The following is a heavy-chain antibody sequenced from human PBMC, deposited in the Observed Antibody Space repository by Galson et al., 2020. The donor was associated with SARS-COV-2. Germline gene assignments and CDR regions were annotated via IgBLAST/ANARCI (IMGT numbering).Heavy chain of an antibody. CDR1: GFTFRSYS. CDR2: ISSSSSYI. J-gene: IGHJ6*03. Sequence: GESLKISCEASGFTFRSYSMNWVRQAPGKGLEWVSSISSSSSYIYYADSVKGRFTISRDNAKNSLYLQMNSLRAEDTAVYYCARDITGIYYYIDVWGKGTTVTVAS. V-gene: IGHV3-21*01. D-gene: IGHD1-20*01. CDR3: ARDITGIYYYIDV.